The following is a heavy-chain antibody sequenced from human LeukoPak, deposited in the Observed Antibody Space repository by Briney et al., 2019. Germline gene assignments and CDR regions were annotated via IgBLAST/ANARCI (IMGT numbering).Heavy chain of an antibody. CDR2: ISYDGSNK. Sequence: KSGRSLRLSCAASGFTFSSYAMHWVRQAPGKGLEWVAVISYDGSNKYYADSVKGRFTISRDNSKNTLYLQMNSLRAEDTAVYYCARDLGGYDFLENWFDPWGQGTLVTVSS. CDR3: ARDLGGYDFLENWFDP. V-gene: IGHV3-30-3*01. J-gene: IGHJ5*02. D-gene: IGHD5-12*01. CDR1: GFTFSSYA.